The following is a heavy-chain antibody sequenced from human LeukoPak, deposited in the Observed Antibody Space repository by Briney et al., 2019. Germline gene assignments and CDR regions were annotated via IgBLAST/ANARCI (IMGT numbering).Heavy chain of an antibody. D-gene: IGHD3-22*01. V-gene: IGHV3-23*01. CDR1: GFTFSSYA. CDR3: AKLPTYHYDSSGYYYFEY. J-gene: IGHJ4*02. Sequence: PGGSLRLSCAASGFTFSSYAMSWVRQAPGKGLEWVSAISGSGSRTYYADSVKGRFTISRDNSKNTLYLQMNSLRAEDTAVYYCAKLPTYHYDSSGYYYFEYWGQGTLVTVSS. CDR2: ISGSGSRT.